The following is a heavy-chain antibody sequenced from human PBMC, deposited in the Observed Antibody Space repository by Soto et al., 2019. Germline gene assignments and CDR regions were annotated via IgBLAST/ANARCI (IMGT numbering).Heavy chain of an antibody. CDR1: GCTFSSYA. D-gene: IGHD3-10*01. Sequence: GWALRRSCAASGCTFSSYAMSWVRQAPGKGLEWVSAISGSGGSTYYADSVKGRFTISRDNSKNTLYLQMNSLRAGDTAVYYCAKERRTPGVWFDPWGQGTLVTVSS. V-gene: IGHV3-23*01. CDR2: ISGSGGST. CDR3: AKERRTPGVWFDP. J-gene: IGHJ5*02.